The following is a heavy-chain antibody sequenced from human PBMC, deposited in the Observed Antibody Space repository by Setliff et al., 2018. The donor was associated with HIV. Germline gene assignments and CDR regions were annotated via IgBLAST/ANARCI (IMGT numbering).Heavy chain of an antibody. J-gene: IGHJ3*01. CDR1: GFRFRSYW. CDR3: AKQRYYDGNDGFDV. Sequence: GGSLRLSCAASGFRFRSYWMSWVRQAPGRGLEWVSSISGSGYPYYADSVKGRFTISRDNSKNTLFLQMDSLRAEDTALYYCAKQRYYDGNDGFDVWGQGTMVTVSS. V-gene: IGHV3-23*01. CDR2: ISGSGYP. D-gene: IGHD3-3*01.